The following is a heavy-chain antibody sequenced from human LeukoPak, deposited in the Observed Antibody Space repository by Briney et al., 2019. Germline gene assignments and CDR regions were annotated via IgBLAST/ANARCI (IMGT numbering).Heavy chain of an antibody. D-gene: IGHD3-22*01. Sequence: PGRSLRLSCAASGFNFDDYAMHWVRQAPGKGLEWVSGISWNSGVIGYADSVKGRFTISRDNSKNTLYLQMNSLRAEDTAVYYCAKDLQQVATMISYYYYGMDVWGQGTTVTVSS. CDR1: GFNFDDYA. CDR2: ISWNSGVI. CDR3: AKDLQQVATMISYYYYGMDV. J-gene: IGHJ6*02. V-gene: IGHV3-9*01.